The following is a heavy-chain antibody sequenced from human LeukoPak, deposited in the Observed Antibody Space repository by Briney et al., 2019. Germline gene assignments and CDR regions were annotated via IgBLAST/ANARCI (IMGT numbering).Heavy chain of an antibody. D-gene: IGHD5-18*01. V-gene: IGHV3-33*01. CDR2: IQSDGSKQ. Sequence: GGSLSLSCVTAGFTFSTFGIHWVRQTPGKGLEWAAAIQSDGSKQYYGDSVKGRFTISRDSSKNTVYLQMNSLRDEDTAVYYCARDVDTSSHSSQLDPWGQGTLVTVSS. J-gene: IGHJ5*02. CDR1: GFTFSTFG. CDR3: ARDVDTSSHSSQLDP.